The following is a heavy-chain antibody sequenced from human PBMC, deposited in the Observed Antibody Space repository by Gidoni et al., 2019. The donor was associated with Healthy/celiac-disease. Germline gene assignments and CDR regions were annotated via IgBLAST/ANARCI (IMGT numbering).Heavy chain of an antibody. J-gene: IGHJ4*02. CDR3: ARDERYRRGWYAPGY. V-gene: IGHV1-18*01. CDR1: GYTFTSYG. Sequence: QVQLVQSGAEVKKPGASVKVSCKASGYTFTSYGISWVRQAPGQGLEWMGWITMTTETSTSRAYMGRGRLRSDETAGYYWARDERYRRGWYAPGYWGQGTLVTVSS. D-gene: IGHD6-19*01.